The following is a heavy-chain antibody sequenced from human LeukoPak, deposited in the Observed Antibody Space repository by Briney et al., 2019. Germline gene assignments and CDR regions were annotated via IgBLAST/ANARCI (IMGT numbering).Heavy chain of an antibody. CDR2: ISTYNGNT. Sequence: ASVKVSRKASGYSFTSYDISWVRQAPGQGLEWMGWISTYNGNTDYAQKLQGRVTMTTDTSTRTAYMELRSLTSDDTAVYYCARAYYGSGSYHWFDPWGQGTLVTVSS. D-gene: IGHD3-10*01. CDR1: GYSFTSYD. J-gene: IGHJ5*02. CDR3: ARAYYGSGSYHWFDP. V-gene: IGHV1-18*04.